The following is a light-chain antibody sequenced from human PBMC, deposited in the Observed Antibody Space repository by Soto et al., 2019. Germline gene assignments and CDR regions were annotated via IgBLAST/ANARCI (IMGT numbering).Light chain of an antibody. J-gene: IGKJ1*01. CDR1: QRINKW. Sequence: DIQVTLSPSTLSASIGDRVTITCRASQRINKWLAWHQQKPGKATKLLIYDASSLQSGVPPRFSGSGPGTEFTLTIRSLQPDDIANYYCQQYSSYYAWTFGQGTKVDIK. CDR3: QQYSSYYAWT. V-gene: IGKV1-5*01. CDR2: DAS.